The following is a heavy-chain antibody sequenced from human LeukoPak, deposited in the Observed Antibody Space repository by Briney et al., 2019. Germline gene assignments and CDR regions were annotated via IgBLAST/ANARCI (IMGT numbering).Heavy chain of an antibody. CDR1: GFTFSSYG. J-gene: IGHJ4*02. V-gene: IGHV3-33*06. CDR2: IWYDGSNK. D-gene: IGHD3-10*01. CDR3: ANLWFGEFGLDY. Sequence: PGRSLRLSCAASGFTFSSYGMHWVRQAPGKGLEWVAVIWYDGSNKYYADSVKGRFTISRDNSKNTLYLQMNSLRAEDTAVYYCANLWFGEFGLDYWGQGTLVTVSS.